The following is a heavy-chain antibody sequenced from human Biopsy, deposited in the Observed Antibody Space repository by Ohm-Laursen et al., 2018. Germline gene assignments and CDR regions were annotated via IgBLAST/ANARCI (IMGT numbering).Heavy chain of an antibody. V-gene: IGHV1-24*01. Sequence: EASVKVSCKASGDRFTEFSIHWVRQAPGKGLEWMGGFDPEEGQRTYAQKFQGRLTMTEDTSADTAYMELRGLRSGDAAVYYCAADSENCGGDCYIYWGQGTQVTVSS. J-gene: IGHJ4*02. CDR3: AADSENCGGDCYIY. D-gene: IGHD2-21*02. CDR2: FDPEEGQR. CDR1: GDRFTEFS.